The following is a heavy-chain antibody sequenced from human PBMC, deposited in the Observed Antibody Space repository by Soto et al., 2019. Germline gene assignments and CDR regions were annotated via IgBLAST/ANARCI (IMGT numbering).Heavy chain of an antibody. Sequence: PGGSLRLSCAASGFTFSDYYMSWIRQAPGKGLEWVSYISSSSSYTNYADSVKGRFTISRDNAKNSLYLQMNSLRAEDTAAYYCARPNHVGYYYGMDVWGQGTTVTVSS. CDR1: GFTFSDYY. CDR3: ARPNHVGYYYGMDV. CDR2: ISSSSSYT. V-gene: IGHV3-11*06. J-gene: IGHJ6*02.